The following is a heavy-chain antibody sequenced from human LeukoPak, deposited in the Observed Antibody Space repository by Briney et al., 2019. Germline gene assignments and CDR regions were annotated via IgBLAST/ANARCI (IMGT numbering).Heavy chain of an antibody. V-gene: IGHV4-4*07. CDR1: GGSISSYY. D-gene: IGHD2-2*02. J-gene: IGHJ2*01. CDR2: IYTSGST. Sequence: PSETLSLTCTVSGGSISSYYWSWIRQPAGKGLEWIGRIYTSGSTNYNPSLESRVTMSVDTSKNQFSLKLSSVTAADTAVYYCARGYCSSTSCYRAPFDLWAVAPWSLSPQ. CDR3: ARGYCSSTSCYRAPFDL.